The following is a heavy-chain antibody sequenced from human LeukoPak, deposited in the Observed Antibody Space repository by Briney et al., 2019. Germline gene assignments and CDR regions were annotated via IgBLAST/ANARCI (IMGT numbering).Heavy chain of an antibody. CDR2: ISGSGGST. CDR1: GFTFSSYA. D-gene: IGHD3-16*02. J-gene: IGHJ5*02. Sequence: NPGGSLRLSCAASGFTFSSYAMSWVRQAPGKGLEWVSAISGSGGSTYYADSVKGRFTISRDNSKNTLYLQMNSLRAEDTAVYYCAKDGLYDYVWGSYRLVNWFDPWGQGTLVTVS. CDR3: AKDGLYDYVWGSYRLVNWFDP. V-gene: IGHV3-23*01.